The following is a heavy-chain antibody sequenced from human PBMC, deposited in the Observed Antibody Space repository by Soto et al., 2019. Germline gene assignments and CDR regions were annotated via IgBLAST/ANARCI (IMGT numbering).Heavy chain of an antibody. CDR3: ARGWGSYRYIYFDY. CDR1: GYTFTSYY. CDR2: INPNSGGT. V-gene: IGHV1-2*04. Sequence: VKVSCKASGYTFTSYYMHWVRQAPGQGLEWMGWINPNSGGTNYAQKFQGWVTMTRDTSISTAYMELSRLRSDDTAVYYCARGWGSYRYIYFDYWGQGTLVTVSS. D-gene: IGHD3-16*02. J-gene: IGHJ4*02.